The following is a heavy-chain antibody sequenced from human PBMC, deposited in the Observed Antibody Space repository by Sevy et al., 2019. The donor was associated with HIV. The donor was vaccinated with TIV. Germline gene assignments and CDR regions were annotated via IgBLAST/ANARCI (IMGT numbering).Heavy chain of an antibody. CDR1: GYTFTSYG. CDR3: ARGGSYDFWSGYYPIAYYFDY. J-gene: IGHJ4*02. D-gene: IGHD3-3*01. Sequence: ASVKVSCKASGYTFTSYGISWVRQAPGQGLEWMGWISAYNGNTNYAQKLQGRVTMTTDTSTNTAYMELRSLRSDDTAVYYCARGGSYDFWSGYYPIAYYFDYWGQGTLVTVSS. CDR2: ISAYNGNT. V-gene: IGHV1-18*01.